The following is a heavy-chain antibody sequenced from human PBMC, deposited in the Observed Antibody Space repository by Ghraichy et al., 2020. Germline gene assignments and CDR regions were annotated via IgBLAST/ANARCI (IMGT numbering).Heavy chain of an antibody. V-gene: IGHV4-39*07. CDR2: ISYTGST. D-gene: IGHD3-10*01. Sequence: ETLSLTCTVSGGSINRSTYYWGWIRQPPGKGLEWIGSISYTGSTYYNPSLKSRVTISVDMSKNQFSLRLRSVTAADTAVFYCARGGRGWFDPWGQGTLVTVSS. CDR3: ARGGRGWFDP. J-gene: IGHJ5*02. CDR1: GGSINRSTYY.